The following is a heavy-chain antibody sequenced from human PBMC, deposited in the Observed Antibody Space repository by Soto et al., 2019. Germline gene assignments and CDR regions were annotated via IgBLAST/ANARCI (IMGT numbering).Heavy chain of an antibody. J-gene: IGHJ4*02. V-gene: IGHV4-39*01. Sequence: SETLSLTCIVSGESISSSSYYWGWIRQPPGKGLEWIGSIYYSGRTYYNPSFKSRVTISIDTSKNQFSLKLTSVTATDTAVYYCARQRTTVVTQAYFDHWGQGALVTVSS. CDR3: ARQRTTVVTQAYFDH. D-gene: IGHD2-21*02. CDR1: GESISSSSYY. CDR2: IYYSGRT.